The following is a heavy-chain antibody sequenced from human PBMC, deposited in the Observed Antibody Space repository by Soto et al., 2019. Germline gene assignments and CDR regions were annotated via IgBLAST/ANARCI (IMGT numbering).Heavy chain of an antibody. CDR1: GYTFTSYG. CDR3: ARDNRAVGSSWYSVWYDAFDI. Sequence: ASVKVSCKASGYTFTSYGISWVRQAPGQGLEWMGWISAYNGNTNYAQKLQGRVTMTTDTSTSTAYMELRSLRSDDTAVYYCARDNRAVGSSWYSVWYDAFDIWGQGTMVTVSS. J-gene: IGHJ3*02. D-gene: IGHD6-13*01. CDR2: ISAYNGNT. V-gene: IGHV1-18*01.